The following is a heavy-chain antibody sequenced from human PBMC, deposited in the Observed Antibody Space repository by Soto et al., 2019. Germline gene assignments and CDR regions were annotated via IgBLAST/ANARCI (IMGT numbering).Heavy chain of an antibody. D-gene: IGHD4-17*01. Sequence: PGGSLRLSCAASGFTFSSYGMHWVRQAPGKGLEWVAVISYDGSKKYFADSVKGRFTISRDNSNNTLYLQMNSLRADDTAVYYCASPVGDFDPYFDYRGQGTLVTVSS. V-gene: IGHV3-30*19. J-gene: IGHJ4*02. CDR3: ASPVGDFDPYFDY. CDR2: ISYDGSKK. CDR1: GFTFSSYG.